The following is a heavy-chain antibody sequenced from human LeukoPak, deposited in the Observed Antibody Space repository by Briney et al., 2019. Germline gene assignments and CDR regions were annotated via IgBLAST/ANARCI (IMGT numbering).Heavy chain of an antibody. D-gene: IGHD2-2*01. V-gene: IGHV3-74*01. Sequence: GGPLRLSCAASGFTFSSYWMHWVRQVPGKGLVWVSRSNTDGSNTAYADSVRGRFTISRDNAKNTLYLQMNSLRAEDTAVYYCARVCSSATCYHFDPWGQGTLVTVSS. CDR3: ARVCSSATCYHFDP. J-gene: IGHJ5*02. CDR1: GFTFSSYW. CDR2: SNTDGSNT.